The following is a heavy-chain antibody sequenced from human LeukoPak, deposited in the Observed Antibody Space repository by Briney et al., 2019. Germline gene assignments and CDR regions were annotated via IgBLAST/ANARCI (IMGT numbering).Heavy chain of an antibody. CDR2: INPNSGGT. D-gene: IGHD1-26*01. CDR1: GYTFTGYY. J-gene: IGHJ4*02. CDR3: ARGSGSYKDY. V-gene: IGHV1-2*02. Sequence: AASVKVSCKASGYTFTGYYIYWVRQAPGQGLEWMGWINPNSGGTNYAQKFQGRVTMTRDTSISTAYMGLSRLRSDDTAVYYCARGSGSYKDYWGQGTLVTVSS.